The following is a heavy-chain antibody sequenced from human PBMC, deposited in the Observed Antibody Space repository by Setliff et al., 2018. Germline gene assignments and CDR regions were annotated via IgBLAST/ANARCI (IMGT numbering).Heavy chain of an antibody. CDR2: VYYSGNT. V-gene: IGHV4-39*07. J-gene: IGHJ6*03. D-gene: IGHD6-19*01. CDR1: GGSISTTDYY. CDR3: AREQWLDPPGYYYMDV. Sequence: SETLSLTCTVSGGSISTTDYYWGWIRQPPGKGLEWIGCVYYSGNTYYSPSLKSRVTMLVDTSKNQFSLKLSSVTAADMAVYYCAREQWLDPPGYYYMDVWAKGTTVTVSS.